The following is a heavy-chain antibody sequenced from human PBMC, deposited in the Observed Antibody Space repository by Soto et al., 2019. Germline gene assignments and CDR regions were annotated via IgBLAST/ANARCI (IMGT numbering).Heavy chain of an antibody. CDR3: ARARLGVDSWYSSYSSYGMDV. V-gene: IGHV2-5*01. J-gene: IGHJ6*02. CDR2: IYWNDDK. D-gene: IGHD6-13*01. CDR1: GFSLSTSGVG. Sequence: QITLKESGPTLVKPTQTLTLTCTFSGFSLSTSGVGVGWIRQPPGKALEWLALIYWNDDKRYSPSLKSRLTTPRDTSKNRVVLTMTNMDLVDTAIYYCARARLGVDSWYSSYSSYGMDVWGQGTTVTVSS.